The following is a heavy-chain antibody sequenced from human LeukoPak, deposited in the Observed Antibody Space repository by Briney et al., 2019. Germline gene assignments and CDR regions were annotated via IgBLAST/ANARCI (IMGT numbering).Heavy chain of an antibody. D-gene: IGHD3-10*01. CDR3: ARDRSAGTYYYGSGAPPSWYFDL. V-gene: IGHV3-20*04. Sequence: GGSLRLSCAASGFTFDDYGMSWVRQAPGKGLEWVSGINWNGGSTGYADSVKGRFTISRDNAKNSLYLQMNSLRAEDTAVYYCARDRSAGTYYYGSGAPPSWYFDLWGRGTLVTVSS. J-gene: IGHJ2*01. CDR1: GFTFDDYG. CDR2: INWNGGST.